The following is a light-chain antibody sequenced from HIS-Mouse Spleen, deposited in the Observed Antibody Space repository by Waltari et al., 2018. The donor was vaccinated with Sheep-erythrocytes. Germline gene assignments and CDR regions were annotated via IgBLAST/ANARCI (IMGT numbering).Light chain of an antibody. J-gene: IGLJ2*01. CDR1: SRDLGGYNY. Sequence: QSALTQPRSVSGSPGQSVTISCTGTSRDLGGYNYVSWYQQHPGKAPKLMIYDVSKRPSGVPDRFSGSKSGNTASLTISGLQAEDEADYYCCSYAGSYTLVFGGGTKLTVL. CDR3: CSYAGSYTLV. V-gene: IGLV2-11*01. CDR2: DVS.